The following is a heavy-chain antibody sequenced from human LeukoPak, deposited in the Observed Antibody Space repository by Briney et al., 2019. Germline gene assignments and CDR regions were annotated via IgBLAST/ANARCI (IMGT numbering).Heavy chain of an antibody. CDR2: ISSSSSYI. V-gene: IGHV3-21*01. J-gene: IGHJ4*02. CDR1: GFTFSSYS. Sequence: RPGGSLRLSCAASGFTFSSYSMNWVRQAPGKGLEWVAYISSSSSYIYYADSVKGRFTISRDNAKNSLYLQMNSLRAEDTAVYYCARDGGYSGYDCFDYWGQGTLVTVSS. CDR3: ARDGGYSGYDCFDY. D-gene: IGHD5-12*01.